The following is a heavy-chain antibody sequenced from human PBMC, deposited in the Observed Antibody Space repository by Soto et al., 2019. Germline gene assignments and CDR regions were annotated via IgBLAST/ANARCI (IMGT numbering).Heavy chain of an antibody. V-gene: IGHV1-69*02. Sequence: QVQLVQSGAEVNKPGSSVKVSCKASGGTFSSYTISWVRQAPGQGLEWMGRIIPILGIANYAQKFQGRVTITAAKXTXTXXMELSSLRSEDTAVYYCASASPDYYDSSGYYSLDYWGQGTLVTVSS. CDR2: IIPILGIA. CDR1: GGTFSSYT. D-gene: IGHD3-22*01. J-gene: IGHJ4*02. CDR3: ASASPDYYDSSGYYSLDY.